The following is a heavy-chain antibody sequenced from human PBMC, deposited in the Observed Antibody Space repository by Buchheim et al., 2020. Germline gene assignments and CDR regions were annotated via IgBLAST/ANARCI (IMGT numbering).Heavy chain of an antibody. V-gene: IGHV1-8*01. CDR1: GYTFSNYH. CDR2: VHPHNGHT. J-gene: IGHJ5*02. Sequence: QVQLVQSGAEVKKPGASVKVSCKASGYTFSNYHINWVRQATGQGPEWMGWVHPHNGHTGYAQKFQGRVTMTRNTSISTASMELSSLRSEDTAVYYCARALTPPDMGVFDPWGKGTL. CDR3: ARALTPPDMGVFDP. D-gene: IGHD4-23*01.